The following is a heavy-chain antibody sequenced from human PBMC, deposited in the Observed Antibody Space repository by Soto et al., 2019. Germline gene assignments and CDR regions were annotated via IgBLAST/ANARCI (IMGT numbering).Heavy chain of an antibody. CDR2: IIPIFGTA. D-gene: IGHD3-22*01. V-gene: IGHV1-69*13. CDR1: GGTFSSYS. Sequence: SVKVSCKASGGTFSSYSISWVRQAPGQGLEWMGGIIPIFGTANYAQKFQGRVTITADESTSTAYMELSSLRSEDTAVYYCARASVIVGSWFDPWGQGTLVTVSS. CDR3: ARASVIVGSWFDP. J-gene: IGHJ5*02.